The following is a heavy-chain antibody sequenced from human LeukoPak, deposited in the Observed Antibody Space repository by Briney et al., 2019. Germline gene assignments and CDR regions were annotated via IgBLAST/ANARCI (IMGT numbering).Heavy chain of an antibody. J-gene: IGHJ4*02. D-gene: IGHD5-18*01. CDR3: ARGYSYGYRIDY. CDR2: INSDGSST. V-gene: IGHV3-74*01. CDR1: GFTFSSYW. Sequence: GGSLKLSCAASGFTFSSYWMHWVRQAPGKGLVWVSRINSDGSSTSYADSVKGRFTISRDNAKNTLYLQMNSLRAEDTAVYYCARGYSYGYRIDYWGQGTLVTVSS.